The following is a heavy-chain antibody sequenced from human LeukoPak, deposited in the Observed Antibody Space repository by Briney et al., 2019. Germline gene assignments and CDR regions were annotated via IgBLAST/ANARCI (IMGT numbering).Heavy chain of an antibody. CDR2: IYHSGST. V-gene: IGHV4-38-2*02. D-gene: IGHD6-6*01. CDR1: GYSISSGYY. Sequence: SETLSLTCTVSGYSISSGYYWGWIRQPPGKGLEWIGSIYHSGSTYYNPSLKSRVTISVDTSKNQFSLKLSSVTAADTAVYYCARDLGIAARPDYWGQGTLVTVSS. J-gene: IGHJ4*02. CDR3: ARDLGIAARPDY.